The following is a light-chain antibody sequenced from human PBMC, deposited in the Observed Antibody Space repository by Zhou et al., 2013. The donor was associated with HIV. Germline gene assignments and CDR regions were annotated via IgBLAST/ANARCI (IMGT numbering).Light chain of an antibody. Sequence: EIVLTQSPGTLSLSPGERVTLSCRASDILPYNSLAWYQHKFGQAPRLLIHGALKRAPGIPDRFSGSGSGTDFTLTISRLEPEDFAVYFCQQYFDYTCELFGDGTKVEIK. V-gene: IGKV3-20*01. CDR3: QQYFDYTCEL. CDR2: GAL. J-gene: IGKJ4*01. CDR1: DILPYNS.